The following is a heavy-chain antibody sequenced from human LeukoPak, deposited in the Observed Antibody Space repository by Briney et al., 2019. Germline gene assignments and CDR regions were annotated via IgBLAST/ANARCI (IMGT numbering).Heavy chain of an antibody. CDR3: ARRRGGDPTTVSFHWYFDL. CDR1: GGSISSSSYY. CDR2: IYYSGST. V-gene: IGHV4-39*07. J-gene: IGHJ2*01. Sequence: SETLSLTCTVSGGSISSSSYYWGWIRQPPGKGLEWIGSIYYSGSTYYNPSLKSRVTISVDTSKNQFSLKLSSVTAADTAVYYCARRRGGDPTTVSFHWYFDLWGRGTLVTVSS. D-gene: IGHD4-17*01.